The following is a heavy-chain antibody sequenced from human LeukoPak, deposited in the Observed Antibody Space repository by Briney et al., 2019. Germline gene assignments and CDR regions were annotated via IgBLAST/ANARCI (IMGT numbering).Heavy chain of an antibody. CDR2: IDAYNGNT. D-gene: IGHD1-1*01. CDR3: ARAGSYYYVDV. J-gene: IGHJ6*03. CDR1: GYTFTGYY. Sequence: ASVKVSCKASGYTFTGYYMHWVRQAPGQGLEWMGWIDAYNGNTNYAQKLQGRVTMTTDTSTTTAYMELRSLRLDDTAVYYCARAGSYYYVDVWGKGTTVTVAS. V-gene: IGHV1-18*04.